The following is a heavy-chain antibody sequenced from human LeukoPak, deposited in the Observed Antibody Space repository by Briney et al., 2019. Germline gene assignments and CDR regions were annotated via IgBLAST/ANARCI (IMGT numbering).Heavy chain of an antibody. CDR3: ARDSSMLRGPLVIYYFDF. CDR1: DFSFITYA. J-gene: IGHJ4*02. V-gene: IGHV3-23*01. CDR2: ISGGGDAT. Sequence: GGSLRLSCAASDFSFITYAMSWVRQAPGKGLEWVSTISGGGDATYYADSVKGRFTISRDNSRNTLYLQMNSLRVEDTAVYYCARDSSMLRGPLVIYYFDFWGQGTLVTVSS. D-gene: IGHD3-10*01.